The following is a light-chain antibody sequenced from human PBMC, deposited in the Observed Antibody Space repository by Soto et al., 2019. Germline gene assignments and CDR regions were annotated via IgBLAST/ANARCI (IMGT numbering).Light chain of an antibody. CDR2: AAS. V-gene: IGKV1-39*01. Sequence: LQMTQSPSSLSASVGDRVTITCRASQSIGSYLNWYQQQPGKAPKLLIYAASSLQSGVPSRLSGSGSGTDFTLTISSLQPEDFATYFCQQSYSIPFTFGPGTKVDIK. J-gene: IGKJ3*01. CDR3: QQSYSIPFT. CDR1: QSIGSY.